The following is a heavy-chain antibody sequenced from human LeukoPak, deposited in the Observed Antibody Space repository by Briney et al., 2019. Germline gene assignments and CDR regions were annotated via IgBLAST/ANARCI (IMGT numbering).Heavy chain of an antibody. CDR2: IYPGNSDI. J-gene: IGHJ4*02. CDR1: GYSFTTYW. Sequence: GESPKISCKGSGYSFTTYWIAWVRQMPGKGLEWMGVIYPGNSDITYSPSFQGQVTISVDKSISTAYLQWSSLKASDTAIYYCARHLSSITSCPHYWGQGTLVTVSS. CDR3: ARHLSSITSCPHY. V-gene: IGHV5-51*01. D-gene: IGHD2-2*01.